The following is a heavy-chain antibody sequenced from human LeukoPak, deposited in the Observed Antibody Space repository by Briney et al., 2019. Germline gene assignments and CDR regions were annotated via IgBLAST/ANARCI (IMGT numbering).Heavy chain of an antibody. J-gene: IGHJ4*02. CDR3: ARTVSGYSYAFDY. CDR2: IIPIFGTA. Sequence: GVSVKVSCKASGGTFSSYAISWVRQAPGQGLEWMGGIIPIFGTANYAQKFQGRVTITADESTSTAYMELSSLRSEDTAVYYCARTVSGYSYAFDYWGQGTLVTVSS. D-gene: IGHD5-18*01. V-gene: IGHV1-69*13. CDR1: GGTFSSYA.